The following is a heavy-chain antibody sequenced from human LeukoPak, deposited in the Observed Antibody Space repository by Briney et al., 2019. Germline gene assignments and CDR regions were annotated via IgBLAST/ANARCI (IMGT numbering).Heavy chain of an antibody. CDR1: GFTFSDHY. CDR2: TRNKGNSYTT. CDR3: ARSMYGEGRRIIDFDY. V-gene: IGHV3-72*01. D-gene: IGHD4/OR15-4a*01. Sequence: GGPLRLSCAASGFTFSDHYIDGVRQAPGKGLDWFARTRNKGNSYTTAYAASVTGRFTVSRDDSSNSVYLQMNSLKIEDTAVYYCARSMYGEGRRIIDFDYWGQGSLLTVSS. J-gene: IGHJ4*02.